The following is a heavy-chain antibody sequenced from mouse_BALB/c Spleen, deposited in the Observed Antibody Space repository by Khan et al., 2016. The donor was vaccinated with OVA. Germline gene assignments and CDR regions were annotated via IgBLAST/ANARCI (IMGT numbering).Heavy chain of an antibody. CDR3: ARPPYFSYTLDY. V-gene: IGHV9-3-1*01. Sequence: KQSPGKALKWMGWINTYTGEPPYADDFKGRFAFSLETSASTAYLQINNLKNEDTATYFCARPPYFSYTLDYWGQGTSVTVSS. CDR2: INTYTGEP. D-gene: IGHD2-10*01. J-gene: IGHJ4*01.